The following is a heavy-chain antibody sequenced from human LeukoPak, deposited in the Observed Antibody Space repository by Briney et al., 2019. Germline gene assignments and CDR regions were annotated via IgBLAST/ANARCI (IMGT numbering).Heavy chain of an antibody. CDR2: IYPDDSDT. CDR1: GYSFTSYW. J-gene: IGHJ6*03. V-gene: IGHV5-51*01. Sequence: GESLKISCKRSGYSFTSYWIGWVRQMPGKGLEWMGIIYPDDSDTRYSPSFEGQVIISVDKSISTAYLQWSSLKASDTATYYCARHGHCTNGVCYSNYYYYMDVWGKGTTVTVSS. CDR3: ARHGHCTNGVCYSNYYYYMDV. D-gene: IGHD2-8*01.